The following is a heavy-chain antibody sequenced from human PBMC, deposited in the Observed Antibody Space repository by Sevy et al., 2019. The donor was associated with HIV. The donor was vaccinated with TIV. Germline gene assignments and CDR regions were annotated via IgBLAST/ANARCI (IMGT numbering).Heavy chain of an antibody. CDR2: ISYDGSNK. D-gene: IGHD3-10*01. J-gene: IGHJ6*02. V-gene: IGHV3-30*18. CDR3: AKDMSGSGPQIYYYYYYGMDV. CDR1: GFTFSSYG. Sequence: GGSLRLSCAASGFTFSSYGMHWVRQAPGKGLEWVAVISYDGSNKYYADSVKGRFTISRDNSKNTLYLQMNSLRAEDTAVYYCAKDMSGSGPQIYYYYYYGMDVWGQWTTVTVSS.